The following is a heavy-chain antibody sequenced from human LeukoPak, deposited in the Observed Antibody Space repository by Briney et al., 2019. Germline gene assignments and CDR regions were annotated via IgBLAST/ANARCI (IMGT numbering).Heavy chain of an antibody. D-gene: IGHD3-10*01. J-gene: IGHJ4*02. CDR1: GFTFSSYA. Sequence: GGSLRLSCAASGFTFSSYAMHWVRQAPGKGLEWVAVISYDGSNKYYADSVKGRLTISRDNSKNTLYLQMNSLRAEDTAVYYCARASNPLWFLYYFDFWGQGTLVTVSS. CDR2: ISYDGSNK. CDR3: ARASNPLWFLYYFDF. V-gene: IGHV3-30*04.